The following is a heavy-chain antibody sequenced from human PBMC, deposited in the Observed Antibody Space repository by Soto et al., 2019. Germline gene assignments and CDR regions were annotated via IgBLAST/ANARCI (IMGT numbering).Heavy chain of an antibody. D-gene: IGHD6-19*01. CDR2: ISYDGSNK. J-gene: IGHJ4*02. CDR1: GFTFSSYG. Sequence: GGSLRLSCAASGFTFSSYGMHWVRQAPGKGLERVAVISYDGSNKYYADSVKGRFTISRDNSKNTLYLQMNSLRAEDTAVYYCAKDLESLAVAGNPDYWGQGTLVTVSS. V-gene: IGHV3-30*18. CDR3: AKDLESLAVAGNPDY.